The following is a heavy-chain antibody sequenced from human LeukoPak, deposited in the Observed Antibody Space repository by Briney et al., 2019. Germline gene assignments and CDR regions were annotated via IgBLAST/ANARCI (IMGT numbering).Heavy chain of an antibody. Sequence: GGSLRLSCAASGFTFSSYDIHWVRQATGKGLEWVSGIGTAGEIYYPGSVKGRVTISRENAKNSLYLQMNSLRAGDTAVYYCARAAYSSTWYSRYFDLWGRGTLVTVSS. CDR1: GFTFSSYD. CDR3: ARAAYSSTWYSRYFDL. J-gene: IGHJ2*01. CDR2: IGTAGEI. D-gene: IGHD6-13*01. V-gene: IGHV3-13*01.